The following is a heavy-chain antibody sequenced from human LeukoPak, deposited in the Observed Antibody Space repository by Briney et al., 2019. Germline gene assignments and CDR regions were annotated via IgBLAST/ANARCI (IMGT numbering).Heavy chain of an antibody. CDR2: ISGSGTSE. J-gene: IGHJ4*02. CDR3: ARDGARGYCTNGVCYPLEY. CDR1: GFTFSYYA. V-gene: IGHV3-23*01. Sequence: GGSLRLSCAASGFTFSYYAMIWVRQAPGKGLEWVSVISGSGTSEDYADSVKGRFTISRDNSKNTLYLRMNNLRAEDTGLYYCARDGARGYCTNGVCYPLEYWGQGTLVTVS. D-gene: IGHD2-8*01.